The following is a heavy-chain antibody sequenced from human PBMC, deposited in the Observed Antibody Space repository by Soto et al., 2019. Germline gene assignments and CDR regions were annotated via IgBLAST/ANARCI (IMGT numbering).Heavy chain of an antibody. V-gene: IGHV4-34*01. CDR1: GGSFSGYY. D-gene: IGHD4-4*01. J-gene: IGHJ6*02. CDR2: INHSRST. CDR3: ARDNSNYGMDV. Sequence: QVQLQQWGAGLLKPSETLSLTCAVYGGSFSGYYWSWIRQPPGKGLEWIGEINHSRSTNYNPSLKSRVTISVDTSKNQFSLKLSSVTAADTAVYYCARDNSNYGMDVWGQGTTVTVSS.